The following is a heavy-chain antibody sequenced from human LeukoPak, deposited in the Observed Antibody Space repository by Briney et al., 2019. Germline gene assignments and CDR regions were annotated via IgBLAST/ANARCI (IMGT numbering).Heavy chain of an antibody. J-gene: IGHJ3*02. CDR3: ARSILPRRWLQSDAFDI. D-gene: IGHD5-12*01. V-gene: IGHV4-59*08. CDR1: GGSTSSYY. Sequence: PSETLSLTCTVSGGSTSSYYWSWLRQPPGKGLEWIGYIYYSGSTNYNPSLKSRVTISVDTSKNQFSLKLSSVTAADTAVYYCARSILPRRWLQSDAFDIWGQGTMVTVSS. CDR2: IYYSGST.